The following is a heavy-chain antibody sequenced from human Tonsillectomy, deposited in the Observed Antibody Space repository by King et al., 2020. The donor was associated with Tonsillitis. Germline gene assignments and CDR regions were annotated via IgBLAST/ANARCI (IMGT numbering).Heavy chain of an antibody. CDR1: GFTVSSNY. Sequence: VQLVESGGGLIQPGRSLRLSCAASGFTVSSNYMSWVRQAPGKGLEWVSVIYSGGSTNYADSVKGRFTISRDNSKNTLYLQMNFLRAEDTAVYYCARVVPAATFDFWGQGTLVTVSS. J-gene: IGHJ4*02. CDR2: IYSGGST. V-gene: IGHV3-53*01. CDR3: ARVVPAATFDF. D-gene: IGHD2-2*01.